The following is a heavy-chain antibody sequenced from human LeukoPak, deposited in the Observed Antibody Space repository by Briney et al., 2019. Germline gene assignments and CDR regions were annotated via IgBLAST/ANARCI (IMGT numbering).Heavy chain of an antibody. CDR1: GFTFSSYG. V-gene: IGHV3-30*18. CDR3: AKSPGYSYGHGDY. Sequence: PGGSLRLSCAASGFTFSSYGMHWVRQAPGKGLELVAVISYDGSNKYYADSVKGRFTISRDNSKNTLYLQMNSLRAEDTAVYYCAKSPGYSYGHGDYWGQGTLVTVSS. CDR2: ISYDGSNK. J-gene: IGHJ4*02. D-gene: IGHD5-18*01.